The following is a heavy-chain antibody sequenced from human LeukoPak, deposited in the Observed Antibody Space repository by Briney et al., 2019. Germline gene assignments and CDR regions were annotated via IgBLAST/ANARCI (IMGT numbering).Heavy chain of an antibody. Sequence: ASVKVSCKPSGYTFTSYAMHWVRQAPAQRLEWMGWINAGNGNTKYSQEFQGRVTITRDTSASTAYMELSSLRSEDMAVYYCARGWNYAISTGYYNPNWFDPWGQGTLVTVSS. CDR3: ARGWNYAISTGYYNPNWFDP. CDR2: INAGNGNT. V-gene: IGHV1-3*03. D-gene: IGHD3-9*01. J-gene: IGHJ5*02. CDR1: GYTFTSYA.